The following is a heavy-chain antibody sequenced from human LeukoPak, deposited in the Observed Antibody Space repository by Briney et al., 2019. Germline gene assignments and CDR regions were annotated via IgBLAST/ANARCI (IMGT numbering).Heavy chain of an antibody. V-gene: IGHV4-39*07. J-gene: IGHJ4*02. CDR2: MYYSGST. CDR3: ARAPEYGLYYFDY. CDR1: GGSISSGSYY. Sequence: SETLSLTCTVSGGSISSGSYYWGWIRQPPGKGLEWIASMYYSGSTYYNPSLKSRVTISVDTSKNQFSLKLSSVTAADTAVYYCARAPEYGLYYFDYWGQGTLVIVSS. D-gene: IGHD1-14*01.